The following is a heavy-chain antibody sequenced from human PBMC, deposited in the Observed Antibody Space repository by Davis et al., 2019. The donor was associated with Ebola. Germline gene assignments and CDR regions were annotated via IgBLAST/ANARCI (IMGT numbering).Heavy chain of an antibody. CDR3: ARACYDFWSGYYMDYYYYMDV. D-gene: IGHD3-3*01. V-gene: IGHV3-7*01. CDR1: GFTFSSYW. CDR2: IKQDGSEK. J-gene: IGHJ6*03. Sequence: GGSLRLSCAASGFTFSSYWMSWVRQAPGKGLEWVANIKQDGSEKYYVDSVKGRFTISRDNAKNSLYLQMNSLRAEDTAVYYCARACYDFWSGYYMDYYYYMDVWGKGTTVTVSS.